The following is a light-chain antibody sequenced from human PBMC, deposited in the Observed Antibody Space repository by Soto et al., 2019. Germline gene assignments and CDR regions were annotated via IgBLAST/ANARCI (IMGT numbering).Light chain of an antibody. CDR3: QQYNNWPLT. J-gene: IGKJ4*01. Sequence: EIVMTQSPATLSVSPGERATLSCRANQSVNSDLAWYQQKPGQAPRLLIYGASTRATGIPGRFSGSGSGTEFTLTISRQQSEDFTVYYCQQYNNWPLTFGGGTKVDVK. V-gene: IGKV3-15*01. CDR1: QSVNSD. CDR2: GAS.